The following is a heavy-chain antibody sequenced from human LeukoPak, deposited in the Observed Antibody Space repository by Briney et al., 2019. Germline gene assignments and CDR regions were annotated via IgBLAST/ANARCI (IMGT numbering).Heavy chain of an antibody. CDR3: ARVGAPGDY. CDR1: GLTFSSYS. V-gene: IGHV3-21*01. D-gene: IGHD3-10*01. Sequence: GGSLRLSCAASGLTFSSYSMNWVRQAPGKGLEWVSSISSSSSYIYYADSVKGRFTISRDNAKNSLYLQMNSLRAEDTAVYYCARVGAPGDYWGQGTLVTVSS. CDR2: ISSSSSYI. J-gene: IGHJ4*02.